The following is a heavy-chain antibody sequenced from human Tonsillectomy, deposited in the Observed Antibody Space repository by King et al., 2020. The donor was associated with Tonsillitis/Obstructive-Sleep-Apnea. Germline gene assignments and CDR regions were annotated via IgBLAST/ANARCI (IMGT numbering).Heavy chain of an antibody. CDR2: IIPIFGTA. V-gene: IGHV1-69*01. CDR1: GGTFSSYA. D-gene: IGHD4-11*01. J-gene: IGHJ6*03. Sequence: QLVQSGAEVKKPGSSVKVSCKASGGTFSSYAISWVRQAPGQGLEWMGGIIPIFGTANYAQKFQGRVTITADESTSTAYMELSSLRSEDTAVYYCARVISEDYSNHGYYYYYMDVWGKGTTVTVSS. CDR3: ARVISEDYSNHGYYYYYMDV.